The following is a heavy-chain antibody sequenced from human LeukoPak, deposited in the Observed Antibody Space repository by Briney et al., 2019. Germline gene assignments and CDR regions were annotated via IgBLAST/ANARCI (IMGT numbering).Heavy chain of an antibody. Sequence: GASVKVSCKASGYTFTGSYIHWVRQAPGQGLEWMGWINPKSGGTNYAQKFQGRVTMTRDTSISTAYMELSSLRSEDTAVYYCARGYYYDSSGYYFFGAFDIWGQGTMVTVSS. V-gene: IGHV1-2*02. J-gene: IGHJ3*02. D-gene: IGHD3-22*01. CDR2: INPKSGGT. CDR1: GYTFTGSY. CDR3: ARGYYYDSSGYYFFGAFDI.